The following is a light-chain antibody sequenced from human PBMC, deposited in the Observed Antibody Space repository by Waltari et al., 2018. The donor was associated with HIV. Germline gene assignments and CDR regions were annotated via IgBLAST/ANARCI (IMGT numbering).Light chain of an antibody. V-gene: IGLV2-23*02. CDR2: EVT. Sequence: QPALTQPASVSGSPGQSITLSCSGTSSDIGTYELVSWYQQHPGKAPQVIVHEVTKRPSGTSDRFSGSKSGNTASLTISGLQAEDEADYYCCSYAGRSIYVFGTGTTVTVL. J-gene: IGLJ1*01. CDR1: SSDIGTYEL. CDR3: CSYAGRSIYV.